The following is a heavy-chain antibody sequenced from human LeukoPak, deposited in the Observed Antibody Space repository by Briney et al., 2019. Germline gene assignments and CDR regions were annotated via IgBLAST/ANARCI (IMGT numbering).Heavy chain of an antibody. CDR3: ANVAKGRFFFYHMDV. D-gene: IGHD2-2*01. CDR2: ISSDNGIP. J-gene: IGHJ6*04. V-gene: IGHV1-18*01. Sequence: ASVRVSCKASGSTNNRFGVTWVRQAPGQGLEWIGWISSDNGIPRYADKFQGRVTISADTSTTTAYMEMRSLRYDDTAVYFCANVAKGRFFFYHMDVWGKGTTVTVSS. CDR1: GSTNNRFG.